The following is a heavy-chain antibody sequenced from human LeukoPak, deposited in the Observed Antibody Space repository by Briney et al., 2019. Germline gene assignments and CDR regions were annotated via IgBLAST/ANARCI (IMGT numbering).Heavy chain of an antibody. CDR3: ARAGYADYDAPAFNY. V-gene: IGHV3-74*01. CDR1: GFTFSSYW. Sequence: PGGSLRLSCAASGFTFSSYWMRWVRQAPGKGLVWVSGINASGGSTCYADSVKGRFTISRDNAKNTLYVQMNSLRAEDTAVYYCARAGYADYDAPAFNYWGQGTLVTVSS. D-gene: IGHD4-17*01. CDR2: INASGGST. J-gene: IGHJ4*02.